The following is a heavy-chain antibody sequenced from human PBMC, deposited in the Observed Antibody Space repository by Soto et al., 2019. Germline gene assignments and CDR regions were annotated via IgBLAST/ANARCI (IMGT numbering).Heavy chain of an antibody. CDR1: GYTLTELS. CDR3: ARDRPYSSSWHSPVYY. J-gene: IGHJ4*02. Sequence: ASVKVSCKVSGYTLTELSMHWVRQAPGKGLEWMGGFDPNFGETIYAQKFQGRVTMTEDKSTNTAYMELSSLRSEDTAVYYFARDRPYSSSWHSPVYYWGQGTLVTVSS. CDR2: FDPNFGET. V-gene: IGHV1-24*01. D-gene: IGHD6-13*01.